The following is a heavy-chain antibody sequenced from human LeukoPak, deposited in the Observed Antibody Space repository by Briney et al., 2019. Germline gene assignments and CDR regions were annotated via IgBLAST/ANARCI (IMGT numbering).Heavy chain of an antibody. J-gene: IGHJ4*02. CDR3: AKLQTGGFDY. V-gene: IGHV3-30*18. Sequence: GGSLRLSCAASGFTFSSYGMHWVRQAPGKGLEWVAVISYDGSNKYYADSVKGRFTISRDNSMNTLYLQMNSLRAEDTAVYYCAKLQTGGFDYWGQGTLVTVSS. CDR1: GFTFSSYG. D-gene: IGHD7-27*01. CDR2: ISYDGSNK.